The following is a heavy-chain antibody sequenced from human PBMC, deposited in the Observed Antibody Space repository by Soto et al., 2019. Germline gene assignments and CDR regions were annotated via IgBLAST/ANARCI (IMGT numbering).Heavy chain of an antibody. D-gene: IGHD3-16*01. CDR2: IWCDGSNK. Sequence: QVQLVESGGGVVQPGRSLRLSCAASGFTFSSYGMHWVRQAPGKGLEWVAVIWCDGSNKYYADSVKGRFTISRDNSKNTVYLQMNSLRAGDTAVYYCARDGMADVCANWFGPWGQGTLVTVSS. J-gene: IGHJ5*02. CDR1: GFTFSSYG. CDR3: ARDGMADVCANWFGP. V-gene: IGHV3-33*01.